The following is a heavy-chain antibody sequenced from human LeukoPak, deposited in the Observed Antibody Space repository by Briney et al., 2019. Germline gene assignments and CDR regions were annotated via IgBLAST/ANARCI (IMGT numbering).Heavy chain of an antibody. CDR2: FNHNWGA. Sequence: PSETLSLTCAVYSGFFSGYYWTWFRQPPGKGLEWIGEFNHNWGAKYNPSLQSRVTISVDTSKNHLSLSLNSVTTADTAVYYCAASLWFGIYPDYWGQGGLVTVSS. CDR3: AASLWFGIYPDY. V-gene: IGHV4-34*01. J-gene: IGHJ4*02. D-gene: IGHD3-10*01. CDR1: SGFFSGYY.